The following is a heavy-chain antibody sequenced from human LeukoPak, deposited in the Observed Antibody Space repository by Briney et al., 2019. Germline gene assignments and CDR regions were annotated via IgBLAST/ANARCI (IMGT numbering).Heavy chain of an antibody. Sequence: GGSLRLSCAASGFTFSSYWMHWVRQAPGKGLVWVSRINSDGSSTSYADSVKGRFTISRDNAKNTLYLQMNSLRAEGTAVYYCASSTVFYYYYGMDVWGQGTTVTVSS. CDR2: INSDGSST. V-gene: IGHV3-74*01. D-gene: IGHD4-17*01. CDR1: GFTFSSYW. J-gene: IGHJ6*02. CDR3: ASSTVFYYYYGMDV.